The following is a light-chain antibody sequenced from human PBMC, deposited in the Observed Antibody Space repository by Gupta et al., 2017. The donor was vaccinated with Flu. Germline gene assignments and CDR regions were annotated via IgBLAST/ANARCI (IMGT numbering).Light chain of an antibody. CDR2: GAS. J-gene: IGKJ1*01. CDR1: QRVSSTY. Sequence: GERATLSCRASQRVSSTYLAWYQQNPGQAPRPLIYGASSRATGIPERYSGSGSGTDFTLTISRLEPEDFAVYYCQQYGRSPTFGQGTKVEIK. CDR3: QQYGRSPT. V-gene: IGKV3-20*01.